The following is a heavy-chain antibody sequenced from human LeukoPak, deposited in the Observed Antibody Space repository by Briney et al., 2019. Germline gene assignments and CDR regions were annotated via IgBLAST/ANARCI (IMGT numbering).Heavy chain of an antibody. J-gene: IGHJ4*02. CDR3: VKDLTYTFDY. Sequence: GGSLRLSCSASGVTFSNYNMHCVRQSPGKGLEHVSIIGDTGGTTRYADSVKGRFSVSRDNSKNTLYLQMSSLRPDDTAIYYCVKDLTYTFDYWGQGTLVTVSS. D-gene: IGHD3-16*01. V-gene: IGHV3-64D*09. CDR2: IGDTGGTT. CDR1: GVTFSNYN.